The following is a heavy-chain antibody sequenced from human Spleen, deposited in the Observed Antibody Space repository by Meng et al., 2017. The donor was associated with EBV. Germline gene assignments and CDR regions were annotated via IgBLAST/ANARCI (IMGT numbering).Heavy chain of an antibody. J-gene: IGHJ4*02. Sequence: PSATPLRACPSLVYSISSFSYLGWIRQPPGRGLEWIGSVHYTGSTYYSPSLKSRVTVSVDTSKNQFSLRLTSVTAADTAVYYCARIPVDVVVPAAIYFDYWGQGTLVTVSS. CDR2: VHYTGST. CDR3: ARIPVDVVVPAAIYFDY. CDR1: VYSISSFSY. D-gene: IGHD2-2*01. V-gene: IGHV4-38-2*01.